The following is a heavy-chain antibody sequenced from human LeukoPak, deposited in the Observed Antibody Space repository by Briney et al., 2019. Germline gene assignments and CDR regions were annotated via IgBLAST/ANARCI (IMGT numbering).Heavy chain of an antibody. CDR1: GYTFTSYY. Sequence: ASVNVSCTASGYTFTSYYMHWVRQAPGQGLEWMGIINPSGGSTSYAQKFQGRVTMTRDTSTSTVYMELSSLRSEDTAVYYCARGDSVHGPLGYWGQGTLVTVSS. V-gene: IGHV1-46*01. D-gene: IGHD5/OR15-5a*01. CDR3: ARGDSVHGPLGY. J-gene: IGHJ4*02. CDR2: INPSGGST.